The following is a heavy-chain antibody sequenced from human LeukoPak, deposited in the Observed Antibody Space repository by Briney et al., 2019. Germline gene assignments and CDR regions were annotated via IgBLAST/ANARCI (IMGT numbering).Heavy chain of an antibody. CDR1: GYSMSSGYY. Sequence: SQTLSLTCALSGYSMSSGYYWCWIRQPPGEGLEWIGSIYHIGSTYYNPSLKSRVTISVDTSKNQFSLKMSSVTAADTAVYYCARRYMDTAMFVWFDPWGQGTLVTVSS. CDR2: IYHIGST. V-gene: IGHV4-38-2*01. CDR3: ARRYMDTAMFVWFDP. D-gene: IGHD5-18*01. J-gene: IGHJ5*02.